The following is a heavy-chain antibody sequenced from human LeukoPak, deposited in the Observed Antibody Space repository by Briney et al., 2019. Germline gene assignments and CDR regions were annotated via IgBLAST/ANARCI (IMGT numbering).Heavy chain of an antibody. Sequence: PSETLSLTCSVSGGSISSSAHYWGWIRQPPGKGLEWIGSIYYSGSTYYNPSLKSRVTISVDTSKNQFSLKLSSVTAADTAVYYCARMGRGVPDYWGQGTLVTVSS. CDR3: ARMGRGVPDY. CDR2: IYYSGST. J-gene: IGHJ4*02. D-gene: IGHD3-10*01. V-gene: IGHV4-39*07. CDR1: GGSISSSAHY.